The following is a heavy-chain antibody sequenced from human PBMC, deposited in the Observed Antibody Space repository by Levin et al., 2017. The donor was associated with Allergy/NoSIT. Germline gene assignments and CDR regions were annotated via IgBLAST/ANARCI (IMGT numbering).Heavy chain of an antibody. CDR3: ARDIRPGYCSSTSCPLRYYYYYGMDV. V-gene: IGHV4-4*07. CDR1: GGSISSYY. CDR2: IYTSGST. Sequence: SETLSLTCTVYGGSISSYYWSWIRQPAGKGLEWIGRIYTSGSTNYNPSLKSRVTMSVDTSKNQFSLKLSSVTAADTAVYYCARDIRPGYCSSTSCPLRYYYYYGMDVWGQGTTVTVSS. D-gene: IGHD2-2*01. J-gene: IGHJ6*02.